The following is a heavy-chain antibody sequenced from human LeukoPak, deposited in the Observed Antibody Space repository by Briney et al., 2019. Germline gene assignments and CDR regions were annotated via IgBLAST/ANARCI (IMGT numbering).Heavy chain of an antibody. CDR3: ARHVATTVARGYSCFPMDG. CDR1: GASLSTYY. Sequence: PSGTLSLTCTASGASLSTYYWSWIRQTPGGGLEWMAFIAPTGGAVYNPSLHSRLTASVGTSQNQLSLQLNSVTAADTAVYYCARHVATTVARGYSCFPMDGWGKGTTVSASS. CDR2: IAPTGGA. J-gene: IGHJ6*03. V-gene: IGHV4-4*09. D-gene: IGHD4-17*01.